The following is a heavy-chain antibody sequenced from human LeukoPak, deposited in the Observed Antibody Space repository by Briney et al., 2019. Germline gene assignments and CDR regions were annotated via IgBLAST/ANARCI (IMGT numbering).Heavy chain of an antibody. Sequence: GASVKVSCKASGYTFTSYAMHWVRQAPGQGLEWMGWINAGNGNTKYSQKFQGRVTITRDTSASTAYMEPSSLRSEDTAVYYCARVEGQQLVLDYWGQGTLVTVSS. V-gene: IGHV1-3*01. CDR3: ARVEGQQLVLDY. CDR1: GYTFTSYA. CDR2: INAGNGNT. J-gene: IGHJ4*02. D-gene: IGHD6-13*01.